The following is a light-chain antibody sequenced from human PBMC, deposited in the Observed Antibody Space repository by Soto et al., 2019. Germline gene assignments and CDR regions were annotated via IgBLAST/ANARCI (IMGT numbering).Light chain of an antibody. CDR3: QQYDNLPRRT. J-gene: IGKJ2*01. Sequence: DIQMTQSPSSLSASVGDRVTITCQASQDIDNSLNWYQQRPGKAPKLLIYDASNLETGVPSRFSGSGAGTHFTFTITSLQPEDIATYYCQQYDNLPRRTFGQGTKLEI. CDR2: DAS. CDR1: QDIDNS. V-gene: IGKV1-33*01.